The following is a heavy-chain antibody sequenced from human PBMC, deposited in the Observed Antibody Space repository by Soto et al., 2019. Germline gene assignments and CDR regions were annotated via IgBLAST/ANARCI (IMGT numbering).Heavy chain of an antibody. CDR3: ARVDNYYDSSGYGMDV. D-gene: IGHD3-22*01. J-gene: IGHJ6*02. CDR1: GYTFASYA. CDR2: ISAYNGNT. Sequence: ASVKVSCKASGYTFASYAISWMRQAPGQGLEWMGWISAYNGNTNYAQKLQGRVTMTTDTSTSTAYMELRSLRSEDTAVYYCARVDNYYDSSGYGMDVWGQGTTVTVSS. V-gene: IGHV1-18*01.